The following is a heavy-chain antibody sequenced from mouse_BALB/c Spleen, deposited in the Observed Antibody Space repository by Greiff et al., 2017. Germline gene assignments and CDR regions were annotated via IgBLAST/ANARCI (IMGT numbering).Heavy chain of an antibody. D-gene: IGHD2-1*01. V-gene: IGHV1-9*01. Sequence: QVQLQQSGAELMKPGASVKISCKATGYTFSSYWIEWVKQRPGHGLEWIGEILPGSGSTNYNEKFKGKATFTADTSSNTAYMQLSSLTSEDSAVYYCASYYGNSHWYFDVWGAGTTVTVSS. CDR1: GYTFSSYW. J-gene: IGHJ1*01. CDR3: ASYYGNSHWYFDV. CDR2: ILPGSGST.